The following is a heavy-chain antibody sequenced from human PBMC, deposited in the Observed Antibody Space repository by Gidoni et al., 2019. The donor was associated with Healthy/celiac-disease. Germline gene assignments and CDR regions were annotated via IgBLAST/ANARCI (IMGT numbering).Heavy chain of an antibody. D-gene: IGHD6-19*01. V-gene: IGHV4-34*01. CDR2: INHSGST. CDR1: GGSFSGYY. J-gene: IGHJ4*02. Sequence: QVQLQQWGAGLLKPSETLSLTCAVYGGSFSGYYWSWIRQPPGKVLEWIGEINHSGSTNYNPSLKSRVTISVDTSKNQFSLKLSSVTAADTAVYYCARVRSGWYRYWGQGTLVTVSS. CDR3: ARVRSGWYRY.